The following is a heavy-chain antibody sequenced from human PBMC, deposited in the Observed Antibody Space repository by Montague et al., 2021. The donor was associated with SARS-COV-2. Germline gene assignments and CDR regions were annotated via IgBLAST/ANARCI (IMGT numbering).Heavy chain of an antibody. CDR1: GFTFSSYE. CDR3: ARDGALYSSGWWGGDFDY. CDR2: MSSSGSTI. J-gene: IGHJ4*02. Sequence: SLRLSCAASGFTFSSYEMNWVRQAPGKGLEWVSNMSSSGSTIYYADSVKGRFTISRDNAKNSLYLQMNSLRAEDTAVYYCARDGALYSSGWWGGDFDYWGQGTLVTVSS. V-gene: IGHV3-48*03. D-gene: IGHD6-19*01.